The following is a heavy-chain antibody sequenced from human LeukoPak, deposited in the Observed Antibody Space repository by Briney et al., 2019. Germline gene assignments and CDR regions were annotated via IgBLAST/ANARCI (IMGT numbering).Heavy chain of an antibody. V-gene: IGHV4-34*01. CDR2: INHSGST. CDR1: GGSFSGYY. J-gene: IGHJ3*02. D-gene: IGHD6-13*01. CDR3: ARSVGIAAAGTWEDAFDI. Sequence: NPSETLSLTCAVYGGSFSGYYWSWIRKPPGKGLEWIGEINHSGSTNYNPSLKSRVTISVDTSKNQFSLKLSSVTAADTAVYYCARSVGIAAAGTWEDAFDIWGQGTMVTVSS.